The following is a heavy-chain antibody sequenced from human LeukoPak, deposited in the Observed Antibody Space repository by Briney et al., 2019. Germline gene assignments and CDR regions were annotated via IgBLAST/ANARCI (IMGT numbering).Heavy chain of an antibody. CDR1: GFTVSSNY. CDR2: ISSGSAFI. Sequence: PGGSLRLSCAASGFTVSSNYMSWVRQAPGKGLEWVSSISSGSAFIYSADSVKGRFTISRDNAKNSLYLQMNSLRAEDTAVYYCARDRLGGGYYYGMDVWGQGTTVTVSS. J-gene: IGHJ6*02. D-gene: IGHD3-16*01. V-gene: IGHV3-21*01. CDR3: ARDRLGGGYYYGMDV.